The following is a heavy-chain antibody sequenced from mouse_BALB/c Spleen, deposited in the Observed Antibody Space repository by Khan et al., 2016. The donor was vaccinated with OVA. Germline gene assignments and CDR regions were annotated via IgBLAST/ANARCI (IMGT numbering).Heavy chain of an antibody. CDR1: GYTFSSYW. V-gene: IGHV1-9*01. Sequence: QVQLQQSGAELMKPGASVKISCKPTGYTFSSYWIEWVKQRPGHGLEWIGEILPGSNSTNYTERFQGKATITADTTSNTAYMQLSSLTSEDSAIYYCARGNYYGSTSWFGYWGQGTLVTVSA. CDR3: ARGNYYGSTSWFGY. CDR2: ILPGSNST. J-gene: IGHJ3*01. D-gene: IGHD1-1*01.